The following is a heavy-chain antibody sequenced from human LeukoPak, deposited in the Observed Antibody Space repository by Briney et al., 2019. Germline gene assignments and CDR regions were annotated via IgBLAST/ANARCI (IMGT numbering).Heavy chain of an antibody. J-gene: IGHJ4*02. CDR3: ARDPSGSSQYYFDY. CDR2: IYYSGST. CDR1: GGSISSYY. V-gene: IGHV4-59*01. Sequence: SETLSLTCTVSGGSISSYYWSWIRQPPGKGLEWIGYIYYSGSTNYNPSLKSRVTISVDTSKDQFSLKVSSATAADTAVYYCARDPSGSSQYYFDYWGQGTLVTVSS. D-gene: IGHD3-10*01.